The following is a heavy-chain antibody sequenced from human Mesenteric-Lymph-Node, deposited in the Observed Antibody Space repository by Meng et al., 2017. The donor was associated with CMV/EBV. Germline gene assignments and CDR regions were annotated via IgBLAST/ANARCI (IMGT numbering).Heavy chain of an antibody. CDR1: GYTFINYD. V-gene: IGHV1-8*01. CDR2: MNPYNGNT. CDR3: SRGRQPSRYYGSDL. D-gene: IGHD6-13*01. J-gene: IGHJ6*02. Sequence: ASVKVSCKASGYTFINYDIIWVRQATGQGLEYMGWMNPYNGNTGFAQDFQGRVVMTTDNSVNTAYMELSSLTSDDTAIYYCSRGRQPSRYYGSDLWGQGTTVTVS.